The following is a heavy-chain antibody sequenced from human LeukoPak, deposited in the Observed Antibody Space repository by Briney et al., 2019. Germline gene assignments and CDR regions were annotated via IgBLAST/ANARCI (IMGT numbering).Heavy chain of an antibody. Sequence: GGSLRLSCTASGFTFSSYGMHWVRQGPGKGLEWGAFIWVDGSDKYYAASVKRRFTISRDNSKNTPFFQMNSLRAEDTAVYYCAKDFSVYYHDTRVLDYWGQGTLVTVSS. CDR2: IWVDGSDK. J-gene: IGHJ4*02. D-gene: IGHD3-22*01. CDR1: GFTFSSYG. V-gene: IGHV3-30*02. CDR3: AKDFSVYYHDTRVLDY.